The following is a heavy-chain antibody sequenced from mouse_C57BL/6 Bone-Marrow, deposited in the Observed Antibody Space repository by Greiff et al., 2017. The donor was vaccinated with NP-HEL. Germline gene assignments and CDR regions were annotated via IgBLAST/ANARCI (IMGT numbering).Heavy chain of an antibody. V-gene: IGHV3-6*01. D-gene: IGHD2-3*01. CDR1: GYSITSGYY. CDR3: ARAEGYYWYFDV. J-gene: IGHJ1*03. Sequence: EVQLQESGPGLVKPSQSLSLTCSVTGYSITSGYYWNWIRQFPGNKLEWMGYISYDGSNNYNPSLQNRISITRDTSKNQFFLKLNSVTTEDATTYYCARAEGYYWYFDVWGTGTTVTVS. CDR2: ISYDGSN.